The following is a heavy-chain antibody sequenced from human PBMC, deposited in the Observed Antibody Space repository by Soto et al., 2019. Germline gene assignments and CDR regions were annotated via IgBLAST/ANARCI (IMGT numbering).Heavy chain of an antibody. Sequence: GGSLRLSCAASGFTFSSYAMHWVRQAPGKGLEWVAVISYDGSNKYYEDSVKGRFTISRDHSKNTLYLQLNSLRAEDKAVYYCTRAMLLGYSSSKSYYYYGMDVWGQGTTVTVSS. CDR3: TRAMLLGYSSSKSYYYYGMDV. D-gene: IGHD6-13*01. V-gene: IGHV3-30-3*01. CDR2: ISYDGSNK. CDR1: GFTFSSYA. J-gene: IGHJ6*02.